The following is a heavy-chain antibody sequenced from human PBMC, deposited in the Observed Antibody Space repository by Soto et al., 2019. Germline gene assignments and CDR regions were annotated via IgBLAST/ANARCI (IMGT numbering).Heavy chain of an antibody. V-gene: IGHV2-26*01. Sequence: HVTLKESGPVLVKPTETLTLTCTVSGFSLSNGKVGVSWIRQPPGKALEWLAHIFSNDEKSYRTSLKSRLTISEDTSKSPVVLTMTNVEPVETATYYCARILFGRSVAGGYFHMGVWGKGTTVTVSS. D-gene: IGHD6-19*01. CDR1: GFSLSNGKVG. CDR3: ARILFGRSVAGGYFHMGV. J-gene: IGHJ6*03. CDR2: IFSNDEK.